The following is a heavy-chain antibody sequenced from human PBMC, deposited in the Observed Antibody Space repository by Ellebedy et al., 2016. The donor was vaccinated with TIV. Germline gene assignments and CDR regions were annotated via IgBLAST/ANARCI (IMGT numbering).Heavy chain of an antibody. J-gene: IGHJ4*02. D-gene: IGHD5-12*01. CDR2: INPNSGGT. CDR1: GYTFTGYY. Sequence: ASVTVSCKASGYTFTGYYMHWVRQAPGQGLEWMGWINPNSGGTNYAQKFQGRVTMTRDTSISTAYMELSRLRSEDTAVYYCATSPLRSGFDYWGQGTLVTVSS. V-gene: IGHV1-2*02. CDR3: ATSPLRSGFDY.